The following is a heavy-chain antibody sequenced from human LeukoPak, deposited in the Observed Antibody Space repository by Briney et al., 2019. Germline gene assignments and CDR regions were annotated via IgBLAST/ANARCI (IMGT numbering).Heavy chain of an antibody. Sequence: GGSLRLSCAGSGFTFSSYAMNWVRQAPGKGLEWVSAISGSGGSTYYADSVKGRFTISRDNSKNTLYLQMNSLRAEDTAVYYCAKLEAGYCSSTSCYGGEGYFDYWGQGTLVTVSS. D-gene: IGHD2-2*01. V-gene: IGHV3-23*01. J-gene: IGHJ4*02. CDR3: AKLEAGYCSSTSCYGGEGYFDY. CDR2: ISGSGGST. CDR1: GFTFSSYA.